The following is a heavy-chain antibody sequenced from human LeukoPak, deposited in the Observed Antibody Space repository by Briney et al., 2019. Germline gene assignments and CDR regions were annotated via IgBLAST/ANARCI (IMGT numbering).Heavy chain of an antibody. V-gene: IGHV3-53*01. CDR1: GFTVSSNY. CDR2: ISSGGST. CDR3: ARATALRYFDWLPFDY. Sequence: PGGSLRLSCAASGFTVSSNYMSWVRQAPGKGLEWVSVISSGGSTYYADSVKGRFTISRDNSKNTLYLQMNSLRAEDTAVYYCARATALRYFDWLPFDYWGQGTLVTVSS. D-gene: IGHD3-9*01. J-gene: IGHJ4*02.